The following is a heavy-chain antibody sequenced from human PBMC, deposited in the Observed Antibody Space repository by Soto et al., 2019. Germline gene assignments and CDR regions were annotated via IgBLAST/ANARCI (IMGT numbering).Heavy chain of an antibody. CDR3: ARVRAIGYCSGGSCYRKPFFDY. CDR1: GGSFSGYY. V-gene: IGHV4-34*01. D-gene: IGHD2-15*01. CDR2: INHSGST. Sequence: SETLSLTCAVYGGSFSGYYWSWIRQPPGKGLEWIGEINHSGSTNYNPSLKSRVTISVDTSKNQFSLKLSSVTAADTAVYYCARVRAIGYCSGGSCYRKPFFDYWGQGTLVTVSS. J-gene: IGHJ4*02.